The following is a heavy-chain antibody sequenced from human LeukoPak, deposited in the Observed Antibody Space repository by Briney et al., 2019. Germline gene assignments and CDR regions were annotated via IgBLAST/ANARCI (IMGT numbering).Heavy chain of an antibody. J-gene: IGHJ4*02. CDR3: ARMGSSGYYYAY. D-gene: IGHD3-22*01. CDR2: IIPIFGTA. V-gene: IGHV1-69*05. CDR1: GGTFSSYA. Sequence: GSSVKVSCKASGGTFSSYAISWVRQAPGQRLEWMGGIIPIFGTANYAQKFQGRVTITTDESTSTAYMELSSLRSEDTAVYYCARMGSSGYYYAYWGQGTLVTVSS.